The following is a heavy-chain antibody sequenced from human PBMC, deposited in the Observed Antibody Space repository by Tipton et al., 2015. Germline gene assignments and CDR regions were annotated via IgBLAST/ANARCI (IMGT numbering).Heavy chain of an antibody. CDR2: INPSVGST. Sequence: QSGAEVKKPGASVKVSCKASGFTFTSYYMHWVRQAPGQGPEWMGIINPSVGSTNYAQNFQGRVTMTRDTSTSTVYMELSSLRSEDTAVYFCARDRFGDYRFIVWGQGTLVTVSS. V-gene: IGHV1-46*01. J-gene: IGHJ4*02. D-gene: IGHD4-11*01. CDR1: GFTFTSYY. CDR3: ARDRFGDYRFIV.